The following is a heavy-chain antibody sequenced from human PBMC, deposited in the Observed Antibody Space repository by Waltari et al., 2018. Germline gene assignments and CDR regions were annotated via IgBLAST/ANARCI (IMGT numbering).Heavy chain of an antibody. J-gene: IGHJ4*02. Sequence: QVHLVQSGAEVKKPGASVKVSCKASGYTFTNHAIHWVRQAPGHRLEWMGWINADKGNPIYSQAFHGRVTITRDTSATTVYMELSSLRSDDMAVYYCARASRRGYYYDSSGYFQEHYFDYWGQGALVTVSS. CDR1: GYTFTNHA. CDR2: INADKGNP. V-gene: IGHV1-3*03. CDR3: ARASRRGYYYDSSGYFQEHYFDY. D-gene: IGHD3-22*01.